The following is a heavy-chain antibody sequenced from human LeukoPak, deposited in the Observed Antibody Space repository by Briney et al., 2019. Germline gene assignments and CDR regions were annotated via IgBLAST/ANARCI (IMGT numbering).Heavy chain of an antibody. CDR1: GFTVSSNY. D-gene: IGHD3-22*01. CDR2: IYSSGST. Sequence: GGSLRLSCAASGFTVSSNYMSWVRQAPGKGLEWVSVIYSSGSTYYADSVKGRFTISRDNSKNTLYLQMNSLRAEDTAVYYCARAPGDYDSSGYYYSRYYYYGMDVWGQGTTVTVSS. CDR3: ARAPGDYDSSGYYYSRYYYYGMDV. V-gene: IGHV3-53*01. J-gene: IGHJ6*02.